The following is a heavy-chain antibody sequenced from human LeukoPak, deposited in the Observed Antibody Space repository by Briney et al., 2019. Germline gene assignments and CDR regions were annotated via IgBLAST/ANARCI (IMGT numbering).Heavy chain of an antibody. J-gene: IGHJ4*02. D-gene: IGHD3-9*01. Sequence: GGSLRLSCAASGFTFSNSAMNWVRQVPGKGLEWVSSIDYDSSHIYYAASVRGRSTISRDNARNSVYLQMNSLRVEDTAVYYCARDPLRYLRVGHYDYWGQGTLVAVSS. CDR2: IDYDSSHI. CDR3: ARDPLRYLRVGHYDY. V-gene: IGHV3-21*01. CDR1: GFTFSNSA.